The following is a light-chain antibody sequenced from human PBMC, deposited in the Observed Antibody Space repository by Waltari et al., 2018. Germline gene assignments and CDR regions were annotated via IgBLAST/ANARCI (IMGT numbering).Light chain of an antibody. V-gene: IGKV1-17*01. CDR2: AAS. CDR3: LQYNSNPLT. Sequence: DIQMTQSPSSLSASAGDRVTITCRASQGISTYLNWYQQKPGKAPKRLIYAASSLESGVPSRFSGSGSGTDFTLTISSLQPEDFVTYYCLQYNSNPLTFGGGTKVEIK. J-gene: IGKJ4*01. CDR1: QGISTY.